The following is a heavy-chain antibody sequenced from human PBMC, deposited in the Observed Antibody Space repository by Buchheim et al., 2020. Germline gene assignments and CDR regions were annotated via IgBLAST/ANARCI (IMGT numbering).Heavy chain of an antibody. CDR3: VRDHWFSFDY. Sequence: EVQLVESGGGLVQPGGSLRLSCAASGFSFSSHWMSWVRQAPGKVLEWVAKIKNDGSDKWYVDSVKGRFTISHDNAKKSLFLQMNSLRAEDMAVYYCVRDHWFSFDYWGQGTL. CDR1: GFSFSSHW. CDR2: IKNDGSDK. D-gene: IGHD3-9*01. J-gene: IGHJ4*02. V-gene: IGHV3-7*01.